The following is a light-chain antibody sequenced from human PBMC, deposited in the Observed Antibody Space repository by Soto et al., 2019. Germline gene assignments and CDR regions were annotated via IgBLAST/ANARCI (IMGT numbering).Light chain of an antibody. Sequence: DIQMTQSHSTLSASVGERVTITCRASQSISIWLAWYQQKPGKAPNLLIYKASVLQGGVPSRFSGSGSGTEFTLTISALQPDDFATYYCQQYNLYPWTVGQGTKVDIK. CDR2: KAS. CDR1: QSISIW. V-gene: IGKV1-5*03. CDR3: QQYNLYPWT. J-gene: IGKJ1*01.